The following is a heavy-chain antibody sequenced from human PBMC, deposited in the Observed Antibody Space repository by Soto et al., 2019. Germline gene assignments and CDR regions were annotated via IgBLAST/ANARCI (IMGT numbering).Heavy chain of an antibody. J-gene: IGHJ3*02. CDR2: INPATGAA. V-gene: IGHV1-2*02. CDR1: GYPVTAYY. Sequence: QLHLVQSGAVVKKPGASVTVSCSASGYPVTAYYMHWVRQAPGRGLEWMGGINPATGAAKYTQTFQGRVTMTGDTSTGTVFMELSGLTSEDTAVFYCARGGGVGVAGSAAFEMWGQGTVVTVSS. CDR3: ARGGGVGVAGSAAFEM. D-gene: IGHD3-3*01.